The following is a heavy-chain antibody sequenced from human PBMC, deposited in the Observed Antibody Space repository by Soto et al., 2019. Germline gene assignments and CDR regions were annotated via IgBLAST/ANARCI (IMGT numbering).Heavy chain of an antibody. CDR3: ARHPGTYYDFWSGYPDNWFDP. Sequence: QLQLQESGPGLVKPSETLSLTCTVSGGSISSSSYYWGWIRQPPGKGLEWIGSIYYSGSSYNNPSLKSRVSIPVDTAKTRCSLKLRSVTAADTDVYYCARHPGTYYDFWSGYPDNWFDPWGQGTLVTVSS. J-gene: IGHJ5*02. D-gene: IGHD3-3*01. V-gene: IGHV4-39*01. CDR1: GGSISSSSYY. CDR2: IYYSGSS.